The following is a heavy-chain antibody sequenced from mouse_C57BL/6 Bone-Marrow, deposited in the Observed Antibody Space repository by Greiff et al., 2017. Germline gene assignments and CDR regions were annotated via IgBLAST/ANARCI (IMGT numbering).Heavy chain of an antibody. V-gene: IGHV1-4*01. CDR2: INPSSGYT. Sequence: VQLQQSGAELARPGASVKMSCKASGYTFTSYTMHWVKQRPGQGLEWIGYINPSSGYTKYNQKFKDKATFTADKSSSTAYMQLSSLTSEDSAVYYCARRRKLGRGYAMDYWGQGTSVTVSS. D-gene: IGHD4-1*01. CDR1: GYTFTSYT. CDR3: ARRRKLGRGYAMDY. J-gene: IGHJ4*01.